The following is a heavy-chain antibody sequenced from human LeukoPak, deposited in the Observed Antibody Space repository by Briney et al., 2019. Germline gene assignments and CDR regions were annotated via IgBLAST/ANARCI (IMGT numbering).Heavy chain of an antibody. V-gene: IGHV4-39*07. J-gene: IGHJ4*02. CDR3: ARERGRGYSYGYKGANFYFDY. CDR2: INHSGST. D-gene: IGHD5-18*01. Sequence: PSETLSLTCTVSGGSISSSSYSWGWIRQPPGKGLEWIGEINHSGSTNYNPSLKSRVTISVDTSKNQFSLKLSSVTAADTAVYYCARERGRGYSYGYKGANFYFDYWGQGTLVTVSS. CDR1: GGSISSSSYS.